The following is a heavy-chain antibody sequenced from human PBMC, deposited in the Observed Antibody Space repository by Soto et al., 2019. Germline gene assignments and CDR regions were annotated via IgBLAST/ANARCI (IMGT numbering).Heavy chain of an antibody. CDR1: GYTFRSYG. V-gene: IGHV1-18*01. J-gene: IGHJ4*02. CDR2: SSGYNGNT. Sequence: QVQLVQSGPEVKKPGASVKVSCKATGYTFRSYGVTWVRQAPGQGLEWMGWSSGYNGNTEDAQTIQGRVTMTTDTSTRTVYMELRSLGSADTAVYYCARDRGVVTSGSAYYFDYWGQGTLVTVSS. D-gene: IGHD2-2*01. CDR3: ARDRGVVTSGSAYYFDY.